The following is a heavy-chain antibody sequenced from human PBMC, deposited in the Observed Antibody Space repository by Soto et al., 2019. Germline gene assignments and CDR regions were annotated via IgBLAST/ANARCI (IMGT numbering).Heavy chain of an antibody. CDR3: ARGGEDSGYSYTFDY. CDR2: INPSGGST. Sequence: QVQLVQSGAEVKKPGASVKVSCKASGYTFTSYYMHWVRQAPGQGLEWMGIINPSGGSTSYAQKFQGRVTMTRDTSTSTVYMELCSLRSEDTAVYYYARGGEDSGYSYTFDYWGQGTLVTVSS. CDR1: GYTFTSYY. J-gene: IGHJ4*02. V-gene: IGHV1-46*01. D-gene: IGHD5-18*01.